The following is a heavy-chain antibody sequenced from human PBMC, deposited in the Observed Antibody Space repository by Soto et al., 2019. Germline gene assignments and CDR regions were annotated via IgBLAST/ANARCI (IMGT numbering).Heavy chain of an antibody. CDR3: AKGRIDLTVMINPPDS. D-gene: IGHD3-16*01. V-gene: IGHV3-23*01. J-gene: IGHJ4*02. CDR1: GFTFDRYA. CDR2: LSTTGGSP. Sequence: PGGSLRLSCAASGFTFDRYAMTWVRQAPGKGLEWVSTLSTTGGSPYYADSVKGRFTISRDNSKKMLFLQLNTLRAEDTAVYYCAKGRIDLTVMINPPDSWGQGTLVTVSS.